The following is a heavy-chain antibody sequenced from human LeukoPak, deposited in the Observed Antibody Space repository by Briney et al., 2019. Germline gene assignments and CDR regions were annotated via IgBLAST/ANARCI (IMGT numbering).Heavy chain of an antibody. CDR1: GFAFSSYA. CDR2: ISGSGGST. J-gene: IGHJ4*02. D-gene: IGHD2-2*01. V-gene: IGHV3-23*01. CDR3: AKDYCSSTSCYPDY. Sequence: GGSLRLSCAASGFAFSSYAMSWVRQAPGKGLEWVSAISGSGGSTYYADSVKGRFTISRDNSKNTLYLQMNSLRAEDTAVYYCAKDYCSSTSCYPDYWGQGTLVTVSS.